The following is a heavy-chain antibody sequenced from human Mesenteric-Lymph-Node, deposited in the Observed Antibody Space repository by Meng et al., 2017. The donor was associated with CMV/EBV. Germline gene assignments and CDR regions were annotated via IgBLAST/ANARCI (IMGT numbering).Heavy chain of an antibody. D-gene: IGHD2-2*01. CDR3: ARVRPEYCSSTSCQPTPLFDY. V-gene: IGHV4-39*01. CDR1: TFSSYA. CDR2: IYYSGST. J-gene: IGHJ4*02. Sequence: TFSSYAMSWVRQAPGKGLEWIGSIYYSGSTYYNPSLKSRVTISVDTSKNQFSLKLSSVTAADTAMYYCARVRPEYCSSTSCQPTPLFDYWGQGTLVTVSS.